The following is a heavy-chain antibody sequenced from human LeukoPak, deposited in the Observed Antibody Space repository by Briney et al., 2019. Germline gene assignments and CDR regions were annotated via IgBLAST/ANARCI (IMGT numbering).Heavy chain of an antibody. CDR2: IYTSGST. J-gene: IGHJ5*02. V-gene: IGHV4-61*02. CDR1: GGSISSGFYY. CDR3: ARGLSGSSWANWFDP. D-gene: IGHD6-13*01. Sequence: SQTLSLTCTVSGGSISSGFYYWTWIRQPAGKGLEWIGRIYTSGSTKSNPSLKGRVTISIHTSRDQFSLQLTSVTAADTAVYYCARGLSGSSWANWFDPWGQGTLVTVSS.